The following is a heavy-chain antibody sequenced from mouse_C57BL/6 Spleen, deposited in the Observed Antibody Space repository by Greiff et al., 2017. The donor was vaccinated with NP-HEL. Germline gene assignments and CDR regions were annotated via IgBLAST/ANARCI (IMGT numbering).Heavy chain of an antibody. V-gene: IGHV1-82*01. Sequence: QVQLQQSGPELVKPGASVKISCKASGSAFSSSWLTWVKQRPGKGLGWIGRIYPGDGDPNYNGKFKGKATLTADKSSSTAYMQLSSLTSEDSAVYCCASPHYYGSSYGYWYFDVWGTGTTVTVSS. D-gene: IGHD1-1*01. J-gene: IGHJ1*03. CDR3: ASPHYYGSSYGYWYFDV. CDR1: GSAFSSSW. CDR2: IYPGDGDP.